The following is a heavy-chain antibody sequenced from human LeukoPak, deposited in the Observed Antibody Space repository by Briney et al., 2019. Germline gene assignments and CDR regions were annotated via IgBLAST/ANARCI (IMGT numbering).Heavy chain of an antibody. CDR1: GGSISSYY. V-gene: IGHV4-59*01. CDR3: ARSFYPAYYFDY. J-gene: IGHJ4*02. Sequence: PSETLSLTCTVSGGSISSYYWSWIRQPPGKGLEWIGYIYYTGSTNYNPSLKSRVTISVDTSKNQFSLKLSSVTAADTAVYYCARSFYPAYYFDYWGQGTLVTVSS. CDR2: IYYTGST.